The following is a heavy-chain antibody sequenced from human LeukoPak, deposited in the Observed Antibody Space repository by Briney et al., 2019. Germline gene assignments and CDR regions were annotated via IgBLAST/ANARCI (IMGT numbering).Heavy chain of an antibody. CDR3: ASRYSMTNDAFDI. D-gene: IGHD1-26*01. V-gene: IGHV1-2*06. CDR2: INPNSGGT. J-gene: IGHJ3*02. CDR1: GYTFTGYY. Sequence: ASVKVSCKASGYTFTGYYMHWVRQAPGQGLEWMGRINPNSGGTNYAQKFQGRVTMTRDTSISTAYMELSRLRSDDTAVYYCASRYSMTNDAFDIWGQGTMVTVSS.